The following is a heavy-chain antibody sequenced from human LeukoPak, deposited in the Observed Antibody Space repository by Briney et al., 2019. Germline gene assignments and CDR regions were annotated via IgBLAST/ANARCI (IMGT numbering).Heavy chain of an antibody. D-gene: IGHD2-15*01. V-gene: IGHV1-2*02. CDR3: ARDERYCSGGSCSGYMDV. CDR1: GYTFTGYY. J-gene: IGHJ6*03. CDR2: INPNSGGT. Sequence: ASVKVSCKASGYTFTGYYMHWVRQAPGQGLEWMGWINPNSGGTNYAQKFQGRVTMTRDTSISTAYMELSRLRSDDTAVYYCARDERYCSGGSCSGYMDVWGKGTTVTIS.